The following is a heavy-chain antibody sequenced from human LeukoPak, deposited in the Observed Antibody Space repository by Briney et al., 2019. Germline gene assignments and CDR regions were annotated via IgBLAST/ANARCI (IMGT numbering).Heavy chain of an antibody. Sequence: ASVKVSCKASGYTFTGYYMHWVRQAPGQGLEWMGWINPNSGGTNYAQKFQGRVTMTRDTSISTAYMELSRLRSGDTAVYYCARDLYNWNNLDYWGQGTLVTVSS. CDR1: GYTFTGYY. J-gene: IGHJ4*02. CDR3: ARDLYNWNNLDY. CDR2: INPNSGGT. V-gene: IGHV1-2*02. D-gene: IGHD1/OR15-1a*01.